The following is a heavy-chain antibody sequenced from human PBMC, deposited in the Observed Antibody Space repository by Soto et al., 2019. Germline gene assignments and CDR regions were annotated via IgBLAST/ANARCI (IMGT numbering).Heavy chain of an antibody. Sequence: RRLSCAASGFTFSSYAMSWVRQAPGKGLEWVSAISGSGGSTYYADSVKGRFTISRDNSKNTLYLQMNSLRAEDTAVYYCAKNRQVEMATINYDYWGQGTLVTVSS. J-gene: IGHJ4*02. V-gene: IGHV3-23*01. CDR1: GFTFSSYA. CDR3: AKNRQVEMATINYDY. D-gene: IGHD5-12*01. CDR2: ISGSGGST.